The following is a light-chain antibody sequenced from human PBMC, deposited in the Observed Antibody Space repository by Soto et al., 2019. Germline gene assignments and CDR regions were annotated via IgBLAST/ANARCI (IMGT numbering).Light chain of an antibody. Sequence: ETVMTQSPATLSVSPGERATLSCRASQSVGDKLGWYQQKPGQAPRLLIYGASNRATGIPARFSGTGSGTEFTLTISSLQSEDFAVYYCQQYDKWPLTFGRGTKVDFK. CDR1: QSVGDK. CDR2: GAS. CDR3: QQYDKWPLT. J-gene: IGKJ3*01. V-gene: IGKV3-15*01.